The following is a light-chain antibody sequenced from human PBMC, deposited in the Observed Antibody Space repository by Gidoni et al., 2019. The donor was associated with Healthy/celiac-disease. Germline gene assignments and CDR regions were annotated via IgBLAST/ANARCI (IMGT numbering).Light chain of an antibody. CDR3: QQYYSTPLT. CDR1: QSVLYSSNDKNY. CDR2: WAS. J-gene: IGKJ4*01. V-gene: IGKV4-1*01. Sequence: DIVMTQSPDSLAGSLGERATINCKSSQSVLYSSNDKNYLAWYQQKPGQPPTLLIYWASTRESGVPDRFSGSGSGTVFTLTISSLQAEDVAVYYCQQYYSTPLTFGGGTKVEIK.